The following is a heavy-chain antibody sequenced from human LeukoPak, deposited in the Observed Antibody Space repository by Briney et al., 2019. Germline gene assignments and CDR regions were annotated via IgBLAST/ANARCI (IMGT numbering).Heavy chain of an antibody. D-gene: IGHD2-21*02. V-gene: IGHV4-38-2*01. CDR3: ATNVTYSFDN. Sequence: KSSGTLSLTCAVSAYSISSGYYWGWIRQPPGKGLEWIGSTHHGGSTYYNPSLKSRITISIDRSKNQFSLKLNSVTAADSAVYYCATNVTYSFDNWGQGTLVTVSS. CDR1: AYSISSGYY. CDR2: THHGGST. J-gene: IGHJ4*02.